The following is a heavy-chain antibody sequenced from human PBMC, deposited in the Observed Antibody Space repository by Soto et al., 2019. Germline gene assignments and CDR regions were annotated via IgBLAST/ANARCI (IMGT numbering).Heavy chain of an antibody. CDR2: INPNSGGT. Sequence: GASVKVSCKASGYTFTGYYMHWVRQAPGQGLEWMGWINPNSGGTNYAQTFQGWVTMTRDTSISTAYMELSRLRSDDTAVYYCARDGERITMVRGVIIGYYGMDVWGQGTTVTVSS. CDR1: GYTFTGYY. D-gene: IGHD3-10*01. J-gene: IGHJ6*02. CDR3: ARDGERITMVRGVIIGYYGMDV. V-gene: IGHV1-2*04.